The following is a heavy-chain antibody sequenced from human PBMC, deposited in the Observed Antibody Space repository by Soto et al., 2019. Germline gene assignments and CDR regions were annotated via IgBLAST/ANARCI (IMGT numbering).Heavy chain of an antibody. Sequence: EVQLVESGGGLVQPGGSLRLSCAASGFTFSSYWMSWVRQAPGKGLEWVANIKQDGSKKYYVDSVKGRFTISRDNAKNSLNLQMNGMSAEYTAVSYCASTRGGGLHSYAPYYMDVWGKGTTVTVSS. CDR3: ASTRGGGLHSYAPYYMDV. V-gene: IGHV3-7*01. D-gene: IGHD2-21*01. J-gene: IGHJ6*03. CDR2: IKQDGSKK. CDR1: GFTFSSYW.